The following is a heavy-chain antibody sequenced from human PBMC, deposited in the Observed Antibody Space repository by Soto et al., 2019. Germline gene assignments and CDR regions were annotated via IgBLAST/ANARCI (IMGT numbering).Heavy chain of an antibody. CDR3: AADSYGDYYYYGMDV. Sequence: ASVKVSCKASGFTFTSSSVQWVLQARGQRLEWIGWIVVGSGNTNYAQKFQERVTITRDMSTSTAYMELSSLRSEDTAVYYCAADSYGDYYYYGMDVWGQGTTVTVSS. D-gene: IGHD5-18*01. V-gene: IGHV1-58*01. CDR2: IVVGSGNT. CDR1: GFTFTSSS. J-gene: IGHJ6*02.